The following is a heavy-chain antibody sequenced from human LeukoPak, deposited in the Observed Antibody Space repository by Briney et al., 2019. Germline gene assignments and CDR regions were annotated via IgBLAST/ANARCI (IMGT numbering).Heavy chain of an antibody. J-gene: IGHJ4*02. Sequence: PSETLSLTCTVSGGSISSYYWSWIRQPPGKGLEWIGYIYYSGSTNYNPSLKSRVTISVDTSKNQSSLKLSSVTAADTAVYYCARDPGTAAGYFDYWGQGTLVTVSS. CDR2: IYYSGST. D-gene: IGHD6-13*01. CDR3: ARDPGTAAGYFDY. V-gene: IGHV4-59*01. CDR1: GGSISSYY.